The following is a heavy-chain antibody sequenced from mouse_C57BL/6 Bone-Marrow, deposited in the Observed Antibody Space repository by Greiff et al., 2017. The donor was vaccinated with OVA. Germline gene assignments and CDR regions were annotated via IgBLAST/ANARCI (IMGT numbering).Heavy chain of an antibody. Sequence: VQLVESGAELARPGASVKMSCKASGYTFTSYTMHWVKQRPGQGLEWIGYINPSSGYTKYNQKFKDKATLTADKSSSTAYMQLSSLTSEDSAVYYCARSINAMDYWGQGTSVTVSS. CDR2: INPSSGYT. CDR3: ARSINAMDY. D-gene: IGHD2-4*01. J-gene: IGHJ4*01. CDR1: GYTFTSYT. V-gene: IGHV1-4*01.